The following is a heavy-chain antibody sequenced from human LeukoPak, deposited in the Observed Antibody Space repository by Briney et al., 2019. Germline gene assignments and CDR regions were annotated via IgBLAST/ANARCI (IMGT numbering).Heavy chain of an antibody. CDR1: GGSIRSSSYY. V-gene: IGHV4-39*07. J-gene: IGHJ4*02. CDR2: IYYSGST. CDR3: AGCSGASCYYITSPLYFDY. D-gene: IGHD2-15*01. Sequence: SETLSLTCTVSGGSIRSSSYYWGWIRQPPGKGLEWIGTIYYSGSTYYNPSLKSRVTVSVDTSKNQFSLKLSSVTAADTAVYYCAGCSGASCYYITSPLYFDYWGQGTLVTVSS.